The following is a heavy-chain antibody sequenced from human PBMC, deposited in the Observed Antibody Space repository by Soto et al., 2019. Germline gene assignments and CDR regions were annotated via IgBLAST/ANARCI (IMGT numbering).Heavy chain of an antibody. CDR2: ISAYNGNT. CDR3: ARDQRRGLFDY. Sequence: QVQLVQSGAEVKKPGASVKVSCKASGYTFTSYGISWVRQAPGQGLEWMGWISAYNGNTKYAQKLQGRVTMTTDTPTSKAYGELRSLRSDDGAVYSCARDQRRGLFDYGGQGPLAPFPS. J-gene: IGHJ4*02. V-gene: IGHV1-18*01. CDR1: GYTFTSYG.